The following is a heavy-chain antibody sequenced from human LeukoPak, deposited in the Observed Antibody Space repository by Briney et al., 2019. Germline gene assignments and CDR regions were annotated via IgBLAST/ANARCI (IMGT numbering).Heavy chain of an antibody. CDR2: IYPGDSDT. V-gene: IGHV5-51*01. CDR3: ARQNDFRLDY. CDR1: GYPFSSYW. D-gene: IGHD3-3*01. Sequence: GESRKISCKGSGYPFSSYWIGWVRQLPGKGLEWMGIIYPGDSDTRYSPSLQGQVTISVDTSISTAYLQWSSLKASDTAIYYCARQNDFRLDYWGQGTLVTVSS. J-gene: IGHJ4*02.